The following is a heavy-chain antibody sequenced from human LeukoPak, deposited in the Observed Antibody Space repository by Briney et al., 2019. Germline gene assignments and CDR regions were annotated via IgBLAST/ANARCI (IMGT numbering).Heavy chain of an antibody. CDR2: IYHSGST. Sequence: SETLSLTCTVSGYSISSGYYWGWIRQPPGKGLEWIGSIYHSGSTYYNPSLKSRVTISVDTSKNQFSLKLSSVTAADTAVYYCARFPAVSDGYWGQGTLVTVSS. D-gene: IGHD2-15*01. V-gene: IGHV4-38-2*02. CDR3: ARFPAVSDGY. J-gene: IGHJ4*02. CDR1: GYSISSGYY.